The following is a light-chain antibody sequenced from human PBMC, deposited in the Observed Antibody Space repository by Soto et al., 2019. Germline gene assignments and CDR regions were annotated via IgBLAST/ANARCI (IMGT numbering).Light chain of an antibody. V-gene: IGLV2-14*01. Sequence: QSVLTQPASVSGSPGQSLTISCTGTSSDVGGYNYVSWYQQHPGKAPKLMIYDVSNRPSGVSNRFSGSKSGNTASLTISGLQAEDEADYYCSSYTSSSTSYVFGTGTKVTV. CDR2: DVS. CDR3: SSYTSSSTSYV. CDR1: SSDVGGYNY. J-gene: IGLJ1*01.